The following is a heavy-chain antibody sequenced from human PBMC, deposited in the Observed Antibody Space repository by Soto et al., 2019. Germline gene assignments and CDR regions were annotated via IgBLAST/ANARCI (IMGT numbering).Heavy chain of an antibody. CDR2: ISGSGGST. V-gene: IGHV3-23*01. CDR3: AKDRAAVAGRGDFFDY. CDR1: GFTFSSYA. Sequence: EVQLLESGGGLVQPGGSLRLSCAASGFTFSSYAMSWVRQAPGKGLEWVSAISGSGGSTYYADSVKGRFTIPRDNSKNTLYLQMNSLRAEDTAVYYCAKDRAAVAGRGDFFDYWGQGTLVTVSS. D-gene: IGHD6-19*01. J-gene: IGHJ4*02.